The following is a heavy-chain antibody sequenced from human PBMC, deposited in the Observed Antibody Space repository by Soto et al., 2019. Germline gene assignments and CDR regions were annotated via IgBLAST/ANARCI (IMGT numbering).Heavy chain of an antibody. V-gene: IGHV1-18*01. CDR2: ISAYNGNT. CDR3: ARVDTMIVVSYWWFDP. Sequence: ASVKVSCKASGYTFTSYGISWVRQAPGQGLEWMGWISAYNGNTNYAQKLQGRVTMTTDTSTSTAYMELRSLRSDDTAVYYCARVDTMIVVSYWWFDPWGQGTLVTVSS. CDR1: GYTFTSYG. D-gene: IGHD3-22*01. J-gene: IGHJ5*02.